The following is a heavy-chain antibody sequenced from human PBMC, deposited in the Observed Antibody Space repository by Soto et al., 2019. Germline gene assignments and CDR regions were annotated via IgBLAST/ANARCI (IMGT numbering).Heavy chain of an antibody. CDR1: GFTFSDYY. V-gene: IGHV3-11*01. Sequence: PGGSLRLSCAASGFTFSDYYMSWIRQAPGKGLEWVSYISSSGSTIYYADSVKGRFTISRDNAKNSLYLQMNSLRAEDTAVYYCARFRGFRIGYEYIWERNQTNAFDIWGQGTMVTVSS. J-gene: IGHJ3*02. CDR2: ISSSGSTI. CDR3: ARFRGFRIGYEYIWERNQTNAFDI. D-gene: IGHD3-16*01.